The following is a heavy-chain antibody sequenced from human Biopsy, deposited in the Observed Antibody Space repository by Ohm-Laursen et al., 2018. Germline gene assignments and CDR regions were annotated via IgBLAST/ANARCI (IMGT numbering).Heavy chain of an antibody. V-gene: IGHV3-23*01. CDR2: IGGGGSPT. CDR3: SKLGGDPAPFDRASDV. J-gene: IGHJ3*01. D-gene: IGHD2-21*02. Sequence: SLRLSCAAAGFTFRNYALTWVRQAPGKVLEWVSAIGGGGSPTLYADSVKGRFTISRDDSKNTLYLQMNSLRVEDTAVYFGSKLGGDPAPFDRASDVWSRGTRVTVSS. CDR1: GFTFRNYA.